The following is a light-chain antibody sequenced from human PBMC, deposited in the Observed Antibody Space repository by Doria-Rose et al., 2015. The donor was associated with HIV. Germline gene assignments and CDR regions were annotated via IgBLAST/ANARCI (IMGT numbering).Light chain of an antibody. CDR1: QRIKSSY. Sequence: TQSPGTLSLSPGERATLSCRASQRIKSSYLAWYQQKPGQAPRLLIYDASTRATGITDMFSGRGSDTDFTLTISRLEPEDVAVYYCQQYGTSRGTFGQGTRLEIK. CDR2: DAS. J-gene: IGKJ5*01. V-gene: IGKV3-20*01. CDR3: QQYGTSRGT.